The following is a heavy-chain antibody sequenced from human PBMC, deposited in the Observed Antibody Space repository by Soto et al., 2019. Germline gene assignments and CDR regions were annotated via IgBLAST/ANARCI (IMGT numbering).Heavy chain of an antibody. D-gene: IGHD2-2*01. CDR1: GYTFTSYD. CDR3: ARVPTHGVVVPAAIFYYYYYGMDV. J-gene: IGHJ6*02. V-gene: IGHV1-8*01. Sequence: ASVKVSCKASGYTFTSYDINWVRQATGQGLEWMGWMNPNSGNTGYAQKFQGRVTMTRNTSISTAYMELSSLRSEDTAVYYCARVPTHGVVVPAAIFYYYYYGMDVWGQGTTVTVSS. CDR2: MNPNSGNT.